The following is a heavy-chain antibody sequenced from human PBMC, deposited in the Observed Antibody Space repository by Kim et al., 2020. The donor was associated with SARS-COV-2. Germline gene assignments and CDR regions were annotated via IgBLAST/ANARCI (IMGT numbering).Heavy chain of an antibody. D-gene: IGHD3-16*01. Sequence: GGSLRLSCAPSEFSFSDYYMTWIRQAPGKGLEWIADISSSGSAKYYADSVKGRFTISRDNAKKSLYLQMDSLGGEDTAMYYCARGSYGGAQPHYWGQGTLVTVSA. CDR3: ARGSYGGAQPHY. CDR2: ISSSGSAK. CDR1: EFSFSDYY. J-gene: IGHJ4*02. V-gene: IGHV3-11*01.